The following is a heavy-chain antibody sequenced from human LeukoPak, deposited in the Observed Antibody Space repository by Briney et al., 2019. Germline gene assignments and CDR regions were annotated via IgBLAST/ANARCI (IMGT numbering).Heavy chain of an antibody. J-gene: IGHJ5*02. CDR2: IYYSGST. V-gene: IGHV4-59*01. CDR1: GFTFSSYA. D-gene: IGHD3-22*01. CDR3: AREGADDSSGYYWLDP. Sequence: PGGSLRLSCVVSGFTFSSYAMSWIRQPPGKGLEWVGSIYYSGSTNYNPSLKSRVTISVDTSKNQFSLKLNSVTAADTAVYYCAREGADDSSGYYWLDPWGQGTLVIVSS.